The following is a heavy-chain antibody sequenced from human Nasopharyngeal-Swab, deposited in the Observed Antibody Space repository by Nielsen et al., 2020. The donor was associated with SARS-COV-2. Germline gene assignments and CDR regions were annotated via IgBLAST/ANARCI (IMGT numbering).Heavy chain of an antibody. CDR2: IYTSGST. CDR3: ARGGAHAYDFWSGYYPHYYYYMDV. J-gene: IGHJ6*03. D-gene: IGHD3-3*01. Sequence: SETLSLTCTVSGGSISSGSYYWSWIRQPAGKGLEWIGRIYTSGSTNYNPSLKSRVTISVDTSKNQFSLKLSSVTAADTAVYYCARGGAHAYDFWSGYYPHYYYYMDVWGKGTTVTVSS. V-gene: IGHV4-61*02. CDR1: GGSISSGSYY.